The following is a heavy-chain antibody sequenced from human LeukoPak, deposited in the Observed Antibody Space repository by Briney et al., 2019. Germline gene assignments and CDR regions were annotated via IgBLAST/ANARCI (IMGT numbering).Heavy chain of an antibody. CDR2: ISGSGVSK. D-gene: IGHD6-13*01. V-gene: IGHV3-23*01. Sequence: PGGSLRLSCAASGFTFNNYAMSWVRQAPGKGLDWVSSISGSGVSKFYADSVKGRFTISRDNSQNTLYLQMNSLSAEDTAVYYCAREIVAAVPVFDYWGQGTLVTVSS. CDR1: GFTFNNYA. CDR3: AREIVAAVPVFDY. J-gene: IGHJ4*02.